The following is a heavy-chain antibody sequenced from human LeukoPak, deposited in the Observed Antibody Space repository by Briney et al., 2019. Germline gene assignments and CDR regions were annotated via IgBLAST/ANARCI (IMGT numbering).Heavy chain of an antibody. J-gene: IGHJ3*02. D-gene: IGHD1-26*01. CDR2: IYTSGST. Sequence: PSETLSLTCTVSGGSISSGSYYWSWIRQPAGKGLEWIGRIYTSGSTNYNPSLKSRVTISVDTSKNQFSLKLSSVTAADTAVYYCARGVGAYDAFDIWGQGTMVTVSS. CDR3: ARGVGAYDAFDI. CDR1: GGSISSGSYY. V-gene: IGHV4-61*02.